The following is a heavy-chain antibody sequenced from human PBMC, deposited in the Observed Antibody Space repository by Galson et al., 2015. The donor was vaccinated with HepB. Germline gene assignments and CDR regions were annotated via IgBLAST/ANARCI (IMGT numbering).Heavy chain of an antibody. Sequence: SLRLSCAASGFTFSHYTMHWVRQAPGKGLEWVAVIWHDGNNEYYADSVKGRFSISRDNSKNTLYLHMNSLRPEDTAVYYCARVGAVVVPTTQDWFDPWGQGTLVTVSS. CDR1: GFTFSHYT. CDR3: ARVGAVVVPTTQDWFDP. V-gene: IGHV3-30-3*01. CDR2: IWHDGNNE. D-gene: IGHD2-15*01. J-gene: IGHJ5*02.